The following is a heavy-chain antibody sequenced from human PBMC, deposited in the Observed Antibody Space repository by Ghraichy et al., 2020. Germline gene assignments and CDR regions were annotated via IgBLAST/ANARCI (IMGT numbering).Heavy chain of an antibody. CDR3: ARGYVSPLFNYYGSGSYSFQH. CDR2: INHSGST. Sequence: SETLSLTCAVYGGSFSGYYWSWIRQPPGKGLEWIGEINHSGSTNYNPSLKSRVTISVDTSKNQFSLKLSSVTAADTAVYYCARGYVSPLFNYYGSGSYSFQHWGQGTLVTVSS. CDR1: GGSFSGYY. V-gene: IGHV4-34*01. J-gene: IGHJ1*01. D-gene: IGHD3-10*01.